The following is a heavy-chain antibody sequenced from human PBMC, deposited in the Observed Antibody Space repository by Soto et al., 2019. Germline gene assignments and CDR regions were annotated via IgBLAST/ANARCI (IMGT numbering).Heavy chain of an antibody. Sequence: SETLSLTCAVYGGSFSGYYWSWIRQPPGKGLEWIGEINHSGSTNYNPSLKSRVTISVDTSKNQFSLKLISVTAADTAVYYCARGRRAENVLRYFDWPNNWFDPWGQGTLVTVSS. V-gene: IGHV4-34*01. CDR2: INHSGST. CDR1: GGSFSGYY. D-gene: IGHD3-9*01. J-gene: IGHJ5*02. CDR3: ARGRRAENVLRYFDWPNNWFDP.